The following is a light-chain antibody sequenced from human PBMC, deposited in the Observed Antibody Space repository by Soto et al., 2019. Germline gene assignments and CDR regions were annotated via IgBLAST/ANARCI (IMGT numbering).Light chain of an antibody. CDR2: DAC. CDR3: QQYNSYSWT. J-gene: IGKJ1*01. CDR1: QSISSW. V-gene: IGKV1-5*01. Sequence: IQMTDTQYTRSASVGDRAPITCLASQSISSWLAWYQQIPGKAPKLLIYDACSLESGVPSRFSGSGSGTEFTLTISSLQPDDFATYYCQQYNSYSWTFGQGTIV.